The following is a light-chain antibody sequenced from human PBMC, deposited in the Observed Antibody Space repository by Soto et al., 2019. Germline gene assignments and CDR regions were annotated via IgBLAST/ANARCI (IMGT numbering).Light chain of an antibody. Sequence: DIHLTQSPSTLSASLGDRVTITFRASQSINGWLAWYQQKPGQAPNLLIYKASTLESGVPSRFSGSGSGTEFTLTVSSLQPDDFATYYCHQYHNFPRTFSQGTKVDIK. CDR1: QSINGW. V-gene: IGKV1-5*03. J-gene: IGKJ1*01. CDR2: KAS. CDR3: HQYHNFPRT.